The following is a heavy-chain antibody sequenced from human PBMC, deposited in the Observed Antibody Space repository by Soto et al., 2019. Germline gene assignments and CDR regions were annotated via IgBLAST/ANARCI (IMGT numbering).Heavy chain of an antibody. Sequence: QVQLQESGPGLVKPSETLYLSCSVSGGPISGSSWTWIRQPPGTGLEWIGYIYYTGGTKYNPSLKGRVAISVDRSRGQFSLHLTSVNAADPGVYYGARLDEQFILYFNYWGQGTRVTVSS. D-gene: IGHD2-2*03. CDR1: GGPISGSS. V-gene: IGHV4-59*01. CDR3: ARLDEQFILYFNY. J-gene: IGHJ4*02. CDR2: IYYTGGT.